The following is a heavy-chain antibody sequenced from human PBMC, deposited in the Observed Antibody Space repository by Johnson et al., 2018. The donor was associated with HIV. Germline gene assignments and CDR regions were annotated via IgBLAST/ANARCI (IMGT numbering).Heavy chain of an antibody. D-gene: IGHD4-23*01. CDR2: ISYDGSNN. V-gene: IGHV3-30*03. Sequence: QVQLVESGGGLIQPGGSLRLSCAASGFTFSSYGMHWVRQAPGKGLEWVAVISYDGSNNSYADSVKGRFTISRDNSKNMVYLQKNSRRAEDTAVYHCARISVCYGGNFNPFEMWGQGTMVTVSS. J-gene: IGHJ3*02. CDR3: ARISVCYGGNFNPFEM. CDR1: GFTFSSYG.